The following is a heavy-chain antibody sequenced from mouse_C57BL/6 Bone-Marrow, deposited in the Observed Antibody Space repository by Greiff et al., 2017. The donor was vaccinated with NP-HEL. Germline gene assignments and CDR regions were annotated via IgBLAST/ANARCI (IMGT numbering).Heavy chain of an antibody. D-gene: IGHD1-1*01. CDR3: TTNYYGSSYTMDY. V-gene: IGHV14-4*01. CDR2: IDPENGDT. Sequence: VQLKESGAELVRPGASVKLSCTASGFNIKDDYMHWVKQRPEQGLEWIGWIDPENGDTESASKFQGKATITADTSSNTAYLQLSSLTSEDTAVYYCTTNYYGSSYTMDYWGQGTSVTVSS. J-gene: IGHJ4*01. CDR1: GFNIKDDY.